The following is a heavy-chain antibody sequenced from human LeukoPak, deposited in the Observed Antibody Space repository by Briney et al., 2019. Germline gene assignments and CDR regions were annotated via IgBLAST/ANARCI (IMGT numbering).Heavy chain of an antibody. V-gene: IGHV1-24*01. Sequence: GASVKVSCKVSGYTFTELSIHWVRQAPGKGHEWMGGIDPDDGETIYSPKFQGRVTMTEDTSTDTAHLVLSGLRSEDTAVYFCAAVSGSYTLLDCWGQGTPVTVSS. CDR1: GYTFTELS. J-gene: IGHJ4*02. CDR2: IDPDDGET. D-gene: IGHD1-26*01. CDR3: AAVSGSYTLLDC.